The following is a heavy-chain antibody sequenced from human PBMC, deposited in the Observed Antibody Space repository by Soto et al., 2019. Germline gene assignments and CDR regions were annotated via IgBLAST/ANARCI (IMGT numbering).Heavy chain of an antibody. CDR3: ARRRRGYDYIWGSYRYTGFDY. Sequence: SETLSLTCAVYGGSFSGYYWSWIRQPPGKGLEWIGEINHSGSTNYNPSLKSRVTISVDTSKNQFSLKLSSVTAADTAVYYCARRRRGYDYIWGSYRYTGFDYWGQGTLVTVSS. V-gene: IGHV4-34*01. CDR2: INHSGST. CDR1: GGSFSGYY. J-gene: IGHJ4*02. D-gene: IGHD3-16*02.